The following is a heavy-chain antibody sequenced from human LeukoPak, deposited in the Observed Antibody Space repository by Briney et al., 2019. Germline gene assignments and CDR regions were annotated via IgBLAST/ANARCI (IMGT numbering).Heavy chain of an antibody. D-gene: IGHD4-11*01. CDR2: IYYSGST. CDR3: ARRYSNYDLFDY. Sequence: SETLSLTCTVSGGSISSSSYYWGWIRQPPGKGLEWIGSIYYSGSTYYNPSLKSRVTISVDTSKNQFSLKLSSVTAADTAVYYCARRYSNYDLFDYWGQGTLVTVSS. V-gene: IGHV4-39*01. J-gene: IGHJ4*02. CDR1: GGSISSSSYY.